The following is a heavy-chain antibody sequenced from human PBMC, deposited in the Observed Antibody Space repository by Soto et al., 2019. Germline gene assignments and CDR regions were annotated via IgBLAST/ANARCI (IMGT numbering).Heavy chain of an antibody. CDR1: GGSISNTTYY. CDR2: IYHSGST. CDR3: ARATYHTSPIDY. J-gene: IGHJ4*02. D-gene: IGHD2-21*01. Sequence: QLQLQESGPGLVKPSETLSLTCVVSGGSISNTTYYWGWIRQPPGKGLEWIGSIYHSGSTSYNPSLNSRVTISVDTSKNQFSLKLTSVTAADTAVYHCARATYHTSPIDYWGQGTLVTVSS. V-gene: IGHV4-39*01.